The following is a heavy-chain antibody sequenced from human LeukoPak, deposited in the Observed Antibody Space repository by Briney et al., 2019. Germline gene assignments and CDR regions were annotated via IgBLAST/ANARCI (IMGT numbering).Heavy chain of an antibody. J-gene: IGHJ4*02. CDR2: TYYKSAWYN. CDR1: GDSVSRDSIA. D-gene: IGHD6-19*01. V-gene: IGHV6-1*01. Sequence: SQTLSLTCAISGDSVSRDSIAWNWIRQSPSRGLEWLGRTYYKSAWYNDYAVSVKGRIVINPDTSKNQFSLQLNSVTPEDTAVYYCARGTGWPQFDYWGQGTLVTVSS. CDR3: ARGTGWPQFDY.